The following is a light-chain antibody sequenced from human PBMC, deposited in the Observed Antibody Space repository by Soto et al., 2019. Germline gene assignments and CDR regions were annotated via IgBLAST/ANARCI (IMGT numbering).Light chain of an antibody. Sequence: EFVLTQSPGTLSLSPGERATLSCRASQTVSTSHLAWYQQKPGQPPRLLIQSTSTRAAGIPDRFSGGVSGTDFTLTITRLEPEDFAMYYCHHYHFSPWTFGQVTKVDVK. J-gene: IGKJ1*01. CDR2: STS. V-gene: IGKV3-20*01. CDR1: QTVSTSH. CDR3: HHYHFSPWT.